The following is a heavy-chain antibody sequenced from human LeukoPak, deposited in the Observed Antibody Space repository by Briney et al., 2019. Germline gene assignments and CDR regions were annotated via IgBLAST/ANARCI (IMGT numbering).Heavy chain of an antibody. J-gene: IGHJ4*02. D-gene: IGHD1-26*01. CDR3: ARGQGGNYYLNYFDY. CDR1: GGSFSTYY. CDR2: FYYSGST. Sequence: PSETLSLTCTVTGGSFSTYYWSWIRQPPGKGLEWISHFYYSGSTNYNPSLKSRVTISVDTSRNQFSLKLTSVTAADTAVYYCARGQGGNYYLNYFDYWGQGALVTVSS. V-gene: IGHV4-59*01.